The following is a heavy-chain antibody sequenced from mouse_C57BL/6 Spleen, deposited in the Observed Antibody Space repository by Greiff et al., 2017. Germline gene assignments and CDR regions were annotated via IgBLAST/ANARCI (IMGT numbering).Heavy chain of an antibody. CDR3: AMGTGNDFDY. J-gene: IGHJ2*01. V-gene: IGHV1-59*01. Sequence: QVQLQQSGAELVRPGTSVKLSCTASGYTFTSYWMHWVKQRPGQGLEWIGVIDPSDSYTNYKQKFKGKATLTVDTSSSTAYMQLSSLTSEDSAVYYCAMGTGNDFDYWGQGTTLTVSS. CDR2: IDPSDSYT. D-gene: IGHD4-1*01. CDR1: GYTFTSYW.